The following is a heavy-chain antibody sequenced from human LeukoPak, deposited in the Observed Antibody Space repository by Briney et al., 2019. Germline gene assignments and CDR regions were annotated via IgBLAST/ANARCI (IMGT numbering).Heavy chain of an antibody. Sequence: EGSLRLSCAASGFTFSSYAMSWVRQAPGKGLEWVSAISGSGGTTYFADSVKGRFTISRDNSKNTLYLQMNSLRAEDTAVYYCAKPPPPYCSGGSCFDAFDIWGQGTMVTVSS. CDR3: AKPPPPYCSGGSCFDAFDI. D-gene: IGHD2-15*01. CDR1: GFTFSSYA. CDR2: ISGSGGTT. V-gene: IGHV3-23*01. J-gene: IGHJ3*02.